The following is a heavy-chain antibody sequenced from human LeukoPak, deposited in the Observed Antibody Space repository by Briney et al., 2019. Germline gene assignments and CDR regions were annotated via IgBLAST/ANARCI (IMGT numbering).Heavy chain of an antibody. CDR2: ISPYNGNT. CDR3: ARGPLVVVAHPYYFDY. J-gene: IGHJ4*02. V-gene: IGHV1-18*01. D-gene: IGHD2-15*01. CDR1: GYTFTSYG. Sequence: ASVKVSCKTSGYTFTSYGISWVRQAPGQGLEWMGWISPYNGNTKYAQKLQGRVTMTTDTSTSTAYMELRSLRSDDTAVYFCARGPLVVVAHPYYFDYWGQGTLVTVSS.